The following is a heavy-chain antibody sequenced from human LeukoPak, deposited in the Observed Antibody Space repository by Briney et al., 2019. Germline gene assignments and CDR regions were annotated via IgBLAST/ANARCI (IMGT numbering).Heavy chain of an antibody. CDR1: GGSISSGGYY. J-gene: IGHJ2*01. V-gene: IGHV4-31*03. CDR3: ARTKVTTWVTFDL. CDR2: IYYSGST. Sequence: SETLSLTCTVSGGSISSGGYYWSWIRQHPGKGLEWIGYIYYSGSTYYNPSLKSRVTISVDTSKNQFSLKLSSVTAADTAVYYCARTKVTTWVTFDLWGRGTLVTVSS. D-gene: IGHD4-11*01.